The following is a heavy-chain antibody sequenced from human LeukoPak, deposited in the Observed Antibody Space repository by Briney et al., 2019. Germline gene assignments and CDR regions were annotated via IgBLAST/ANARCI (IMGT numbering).Heavy chain of an antibody. V-gene: IGHV1-2*02. CDR1: GYTFTGYY. CDR2: INPNSGGT. D-gene: IGHD3-10*01. CDR3: ARVGSTMVRGAPNC. J-gene: IGHJ4*02. Sequence: ASVKVSCKASGYTFTGYYMHWVRQAPGQGLEWMGWINPNSGGTNYAQKFQGRVTMTRDTSISTAYMELSRLRSDDTAVYYCARVGSTMVRGAPNCWGQGTLVTVSS.